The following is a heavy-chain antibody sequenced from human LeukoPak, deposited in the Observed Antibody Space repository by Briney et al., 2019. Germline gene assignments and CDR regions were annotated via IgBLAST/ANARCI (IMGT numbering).Heavy chain of an antibody. D-gene: IGHD6-13*01. Sequence: SVKVSCKASGFTFTSSAMQWVRQARGQRLEWIGWIVVGSGNTNYAQKFQERVTITRDMSTSTAYMELSSLRSEDTAVYYCARGARQQLVPEYFQHWGQGTLVTVSS. V-gene: IGHV1-58*02. J-gene: IGHJ1*01. CDR1: GFTFTSSA. CDR3: ARGARQQLVPEYFQH. CDR2: IVVGSGNT.